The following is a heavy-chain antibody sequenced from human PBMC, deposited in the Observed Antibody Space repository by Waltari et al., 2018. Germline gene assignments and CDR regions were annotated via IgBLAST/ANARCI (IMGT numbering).Heavy chain of an antibody. Sequence: QVQLVESGGGVVQPGRSLRLSCAASGFTFSSYGMPWVRQAPGKGLEWVAVIWYDGSNKYYADSVKGRFTISRDNSKNTLYLQMNSLRAEDTAVYYCAKDSVRGGSWYYFDYWGQGTLVTVSS. V-gene: IGHV3-33*06. D-gene: IGHD6-13*01. J-gene: IGHJ4*02. CDR3: AKDSVRGGSWYYFDY. CDR1: GFTFSSYG. CDR2: IWYDGSNK.